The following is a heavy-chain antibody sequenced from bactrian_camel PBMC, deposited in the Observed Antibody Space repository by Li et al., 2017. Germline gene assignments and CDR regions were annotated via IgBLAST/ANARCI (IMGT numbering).Heavy chain of an antibody. CDR1: GLDFSRWY. J-gene: IGHJ4*01. Sequence: HVQLVESGGGLVQPGGSLRLSCAASGLDFSRWYMAWVRQTPGKGLEWVGEINESGWKTWYADFVKGRFAISRDNAKNTLYLQMNSLQPEDTAVYYCAGAPRYMGWSEYNYWGQGTQVTVS. D-gene: IGHD3*01. V-gene: IGHV3-2*01. CDR2: INESGWKT. CDR3: AGAPRYMGWSEYNY.